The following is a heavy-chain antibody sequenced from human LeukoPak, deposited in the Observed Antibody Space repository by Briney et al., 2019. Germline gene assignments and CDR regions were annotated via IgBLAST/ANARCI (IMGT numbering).Heavy chain of an antibody. CDR3: ARAYVHSSSWYNWFDP. D-gene: IGHD6-13*01. Sequence: SETLSLTCAVYGGSFSGYYWSWIRQPPGKGLEWIGEINHSGSTNYNPSLKSRVTISVDTSKNQFSLKLSSVTAADTAVYYCARAYVHSSSWYNWFDPWGQGTLVTVSS. J-gene: IGHJ5*02. CDR2: INHSGST. CDR1: GGSFSGYY. V-gene: IGHV4-34*01.